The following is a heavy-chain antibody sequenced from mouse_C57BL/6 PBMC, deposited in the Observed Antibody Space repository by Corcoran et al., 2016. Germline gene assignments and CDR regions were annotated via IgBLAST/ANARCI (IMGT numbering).Heavy chain of an antibody. CDR1: AYTFSDYY. Sequence: EVHLEQSGPALVKSGASGKISCKASAYTFSDYYMNWVKQSHGKSLEWIGDINPNNGDTTYNQKFKDKATLTVDKSYSTAYMELRSLTSEDSAVYYCAREGRDYWGQGTTLTVS. CDR2: INPNNGDT. J-gene: IGHJ2*01. V-gene: IGHV1-26*01. CDR3: AREGRDY.